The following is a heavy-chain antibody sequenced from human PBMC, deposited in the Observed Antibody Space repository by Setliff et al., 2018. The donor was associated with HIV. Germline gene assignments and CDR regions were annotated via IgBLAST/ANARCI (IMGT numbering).Heavy chain of an antibody. CDR3: ARPVSKYFYGMDV. CDR2: LYFGGST. Sequence: PSETLSLTCTVSGDSMSSHYWSWIGQPPGKGLEWIGTLYFGGSTSYNSSLKSRVTISGDTSPNQVSLKLRSVTLADTAAYYYARPVSKYFYGMDVWGLGTTVTVSS. V-gene: IGHV4-59*11. J-gene: IGHJ6*02. CDR1: GDSMSSHY.